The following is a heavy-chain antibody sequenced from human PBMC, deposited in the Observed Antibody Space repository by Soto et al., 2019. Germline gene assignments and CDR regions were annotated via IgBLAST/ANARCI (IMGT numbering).Heavy chain of an antibody. CDR3: AKLRYYDFWSGENWFDP. V-gene: IGHV3-23*01. D-gene: IGHD3-3*01. CDR2: ISGSGDRT. CDR1: GFTFGTFA. Sequence: PGGSRRLSCAASGFTFGTFAMSWVRQAPGKGLEWVSFISGSGDRTSYADPVKGRFTISRDTSENMLYLQMNSLRLEDTAIYYCAKLRYYDFWSGENWFDPWGQGTLVTVSS. J-gene: IGHJ5*02.